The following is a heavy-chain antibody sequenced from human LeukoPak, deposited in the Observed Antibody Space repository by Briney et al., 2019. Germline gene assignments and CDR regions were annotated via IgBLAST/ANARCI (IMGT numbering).Heavy chain of an antibody. D-gene: IGHD5-12*01. Sequence: ASVKVSCKASGYAFNLYYIHWVRQAPGQGLEWMGWINPNSGATNYAQKFQGWVTMTRDTSISTAYVELRSDDTAVYYCARSRAVAAINWFDPWGQGTLVTVSS. J-gene: IGHJ5*02. CDR3: ARSRAVAAINWFDP. CDR1: GYAFNLYY. CDR2: INPNSGAT. V-gene: IGHV1-2*04.